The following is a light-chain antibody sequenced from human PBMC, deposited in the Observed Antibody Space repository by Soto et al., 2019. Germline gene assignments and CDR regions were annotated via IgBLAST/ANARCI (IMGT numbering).Light chain of an antibody. V-gene: IGLV1-40*01. CDR1: SSNIGAGYD. Sequence: QSVLTQPPSVSGTPGQRVTISCTGSSSNIGAGYDVHWYQQLPGTAPKLLIYGNSNRPSGVPDRFSGSKSGTSASLAITGLQAEDEADYYCPSYDSSLSGEGVFGGGTKLTVL. CDR2: GNS. CDR3: PSYDSSLSGEGV. J-gene: IGLJ3*02.